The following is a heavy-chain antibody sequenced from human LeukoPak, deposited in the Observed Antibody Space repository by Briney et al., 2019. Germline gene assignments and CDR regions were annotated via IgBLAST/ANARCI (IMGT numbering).Heavy chain of an antibody. Sequence: GGSLRLSCAASGFTFSSYAMHWVRRAPGKGLEWVAVISYDGSNKYYADSVKGRFTISRDNSKNTLYLQMNSLRAEDTAVYYCAKDLYSSGWLYYYYGMDVWGQGTTVTVSS. CDR2: ISYDGSNK. J-gene: IGHJ6*02. CDR3: AKDLYSSGWLYYYYGMDV. V-gene: IGHV3-30-3*01. CDR1: GFTFSSYA. D-gene: IGHD6-19*01.